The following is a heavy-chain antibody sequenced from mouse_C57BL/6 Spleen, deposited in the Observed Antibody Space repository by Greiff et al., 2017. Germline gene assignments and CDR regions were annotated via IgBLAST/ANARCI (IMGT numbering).Heavy chain of an antibody. CDR2: ISSGGSYT. D-gene: IGHD2-1*01. J-gene: IGHJ4*01. Sequence: EVHLVESGGDLVKPGGSLKLSCAASGFTFSSYGMSWVRQTPDKRLEWVATISSGGSYTYYPDSVKGRFTISRDNAKNTLYLQMSSLKSEDTAMYYCARQGNYVDYAMDYWGQGTSVTVSS. CDR3: ARQGNYVDYAMDY. CDR1: GFTFSSYG. V-gene: IGHV5-6*01.